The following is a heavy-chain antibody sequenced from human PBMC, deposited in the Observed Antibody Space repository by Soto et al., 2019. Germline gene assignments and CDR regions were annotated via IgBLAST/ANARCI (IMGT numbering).Heavy chain of an antibody. CDR1: GFTFDDYA. J-gene: IGHJ4*02. CDR3: AKGRDTYGDYPVDY. CDR2: ISWNSGSI. V-gene: IGHV3-9*01. D-gene: IGHD4-17*01. Sequence: EVQLVESGGGLVQPDRSLRLSCAASGFTFDDYAMLWVRQAPGKGLEWVSGISWNSGSIGYADSVKGRVTISRDNAKNSLYLQMNSLRAEDTALYYCAKGRDTYGDYPVDYWGQGTLVTVSS.